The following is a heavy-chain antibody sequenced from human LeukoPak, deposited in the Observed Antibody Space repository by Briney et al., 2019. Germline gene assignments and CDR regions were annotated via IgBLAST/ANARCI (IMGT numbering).Heavy chain of an antibody. D-gene: IGHD3-10*01. CDR3: AKDMRYYGSGSQYYFDY. CDR1: GFTFSSYA. CDR2: ISGSGGST. V-gene: IGHV3-23*01. Sequence: GGSLRLSCAASGFTFSSYAMSWVRQAPGKGLEWVSAISGSGGSTYYADSVEGRFTISRDNSKNTLYLQMNSLRAEDTAVYYCAKDMRYYGSGSQYYFDYWGQGTLVTVSS. J-gene: IGHJ4*02.